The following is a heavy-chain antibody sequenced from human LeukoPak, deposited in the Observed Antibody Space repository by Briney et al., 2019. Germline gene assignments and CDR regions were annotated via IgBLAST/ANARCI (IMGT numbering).Heavy chain of an antibody. J-gene: IGHJ4*02. CDR3: AGSGSSRDGFPGRFSY. D-gene: IGHD5-24*01. CDR2: ISYDGSQK. Sequence: GGSLRLSCAASGFTFSSYAIHWVRQAPGKGLEWVALISYDGSQKYYADSVKGRFTISRDISKNTLYLQMNSLRAEDTAVYYCAGSGSSRDGFPGRFSYWGQGTQVTVSS. CDR1: GFTFSSYA. V-gene: IGHV3-30-3*01.